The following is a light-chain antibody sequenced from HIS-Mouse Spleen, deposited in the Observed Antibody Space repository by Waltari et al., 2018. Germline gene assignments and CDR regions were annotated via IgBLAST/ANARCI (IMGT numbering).Light chain of an antibody. Sequence: QSALTQPPSVSGSPGQSVTISCTGTSSYVGSYNLVSWSQQPPGTAPKLMIYEVSNRPSGVPDRFSGSKSGNTASLTISGLQAEDEADYYCSLYTSSSTLVFGGGTKLTVL. CDR1: SSYVGSYNL. J-gene: IGLJ2*01. CDR2: EVS. V-gene: IGLV2-18*01. CDR3: SLYTSSSTLV.